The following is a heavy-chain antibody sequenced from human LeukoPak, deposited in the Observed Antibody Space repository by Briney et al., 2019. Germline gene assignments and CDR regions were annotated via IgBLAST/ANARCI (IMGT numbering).Heavy chain of an antibody. CDR1: GGSISSSSYY. D-gene: IGHD6-13*01. CDR3: ARHQRGSSWYWFDP. Sequence: PSETLSLTRTVSGGSISSSSYYWGWIRQPPGKGLEWIGSIYYSGSTYYNPSLKSRVTISVDTSKNQFSLKLSSVTAADTAVYYCARHQRGSSWYWFDPWGQGTLVTVSS. CDR2: IYYSGST. V-gene: IGHV4-39*01. J-gene: IGHJ5*02.